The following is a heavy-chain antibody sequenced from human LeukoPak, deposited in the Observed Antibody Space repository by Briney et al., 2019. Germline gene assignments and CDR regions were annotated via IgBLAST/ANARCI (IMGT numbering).Heavy chain of an antibody. CDR2: ISGSGGST. V-gene: IGHV3-23*01. CDR3: AKVFSEGYYYYMDV. J-gene: IGHJ6*03. D-gene: IGHD6-25*01. CDR1: GFTFSSYG. Sequence: GGSLRLSCAASGFTFSSYGMSWVRQAPGKGLEWVSAISGSGGSTYYADSVKGRFTISRDNSKNTLYLQMNSLRAEDTAVYYCAKVFSEGYYYYMDVWGKGTTVTISS.